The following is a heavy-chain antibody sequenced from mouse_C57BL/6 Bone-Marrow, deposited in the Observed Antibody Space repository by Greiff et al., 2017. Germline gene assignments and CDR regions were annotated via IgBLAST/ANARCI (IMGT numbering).Heavy chain of an antibody. V-gene: IGHV5-6*01. D-gene: IGHD1-1*01. CDR3: ARRVHLSRYFDV. CDR2: ISSGGSYT. CDR1: GFTFSSYG. Sequence: EVQGVESGGDLVKPGGSLRLSCAASGFTFSSYGMSWVRQTPDKRLEWVATISSGGSYTYYTDSVKGRFTISRDNAKNTLYLQMSSLKSEDTAMYYCARRVHLSRYFDVWGTGTTVTVSS. J-gene: IGHJ1*03.